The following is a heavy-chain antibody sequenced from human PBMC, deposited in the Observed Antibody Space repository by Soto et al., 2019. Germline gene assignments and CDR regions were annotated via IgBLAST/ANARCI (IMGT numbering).Heavy chain of an antibody. CDR3: AGQWELGPVYWFDP. Sequence: KPSETLSLTCTVSGGSVSSGSYYWSWIRQPPGKGLEWIGYIYYSGSTNYNPSLKSRVTISVDTSKNQFSLKLSSVTAADTAVYYCAGQWELGPVYWFDPWGQGTLVTVSS. J-gene: IGHJ5*02. D-gene: IGHD1-26*01. CDR2: IYYSGST. V-gene: IGHV4-61*01. CDR1: GGSVSSGSYY.